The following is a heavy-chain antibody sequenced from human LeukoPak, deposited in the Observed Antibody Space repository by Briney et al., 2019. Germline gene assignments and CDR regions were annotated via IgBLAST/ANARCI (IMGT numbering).Heavy chain of an antibody. CDR2: NSGSGDSP. CDR3: AMFHSSGWEKDY. CDR1: GFRFSSYA. V-gene: IGHV3-23*01. J-gene: IGHJ4*02. Sequence: PGWSLRISCAGSGFRFSSYAMMWVRQAPVKGLECVSANSGSGDSPYYADSVKGRFTISRDNSKNTLYLQMNSLRAEDTAVYYCAMFHSSGWEKDYWGQGTLVTVSS. D-gene: IGHD6-19*01.